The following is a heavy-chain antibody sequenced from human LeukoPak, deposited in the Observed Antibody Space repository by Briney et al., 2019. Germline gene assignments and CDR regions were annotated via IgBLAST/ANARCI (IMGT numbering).Heavy chain of an antibody. CDR3: ARGVYCSGGSCSEYFQH. V-gene: IGHV1-69*04. J-gene: IGHJ1*01. Sequence: SVKVSCKASGGTFSSYAISWVRQAPGQGLEWMGRIVPILGIANYAQKFQGRVTITADKSTSTAYMELSSLRSEDTAVYYCARGVYCSGGSCSEYFQHWGQGTLVTVSS. CDR2: IVPILGIA. CDR1: GGTFSSYA. D-gene: IGHD2-15*01.